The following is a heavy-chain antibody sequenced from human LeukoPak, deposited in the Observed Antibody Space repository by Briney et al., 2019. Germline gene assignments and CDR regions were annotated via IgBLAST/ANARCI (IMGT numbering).Heavy chain of an antibody. CDR2: ISYDGSNK. Sequence: GGSLRLSCAAPGFTFSSYAMHWVRQAPGKGLEWVAVISYDGSNKYYADSVKGRFTISRDNSKSTLYLEINSLRPDDTAVYYCVRGITMMAVVPYAFDIWGQGTKVTVSS. V-gene: IGHV3-30*14. CDR1: GFTFSSYA. D-gene: IGHD3-22*01. J-gene: IGHJ3*02. CDR3: VRGITMMAVVPYAFDI.